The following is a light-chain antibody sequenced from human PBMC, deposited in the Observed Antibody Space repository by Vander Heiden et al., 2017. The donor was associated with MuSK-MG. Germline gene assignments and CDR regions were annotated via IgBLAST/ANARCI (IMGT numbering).Light chain of an antibody. CDR2: DVS. CDR3: SSYTSSSLYV. CDR1: SSDVGGYNY. J-gene: IGLJ1*01. V-gene: IGLV2-14*03. Sequence: QSALTQPASVSGSRGQSITISCTGTSSDVGGYNYVSWYQQHPGKAPKLMIYDVSNRPSGVSNRFSGSKSGNTASLTISGLQAGDEADYYCSSYTSSSLYVFGTGTKVTVL.